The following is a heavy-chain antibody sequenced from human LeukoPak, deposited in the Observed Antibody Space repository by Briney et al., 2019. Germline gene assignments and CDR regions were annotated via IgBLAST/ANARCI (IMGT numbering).Heavy chain of an antibody. CDR1: GFTFSTYS. Sequence: PGGSLRLSCAASGFTFSTYSMNWVRQAPGKGLEWVSSISSSSRYIYYADSVKGRFTISRDNAKNSLYLQMNSLRAEDTAVYYCARGGLRFFEWLLDYWGQGALVTVSS. D-gene: IGHD3-3*01. CDR2: ISSSSRYI. CDR3: ARGGLRFFEWLLDY. V-gene: IGHV3-21*01. J-gene: IGHJ4*02.